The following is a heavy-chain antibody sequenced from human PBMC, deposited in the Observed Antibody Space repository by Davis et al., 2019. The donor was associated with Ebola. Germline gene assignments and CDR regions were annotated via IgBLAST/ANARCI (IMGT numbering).Heavy chain of an antibody. CDR3: ARDQVRATYDAFDI. Sequence: ASVKVSCKASGFTFISYGFSWVRQAPGQGLEWMGWISAYNGNINYEQKFQGRVAMTTDTSTSTAYMELRSLRSDDTAVYYCARDQVRATYDAFDIWGQGTMVTVAS. CDR1: GFTFISYG. D-gene: IGHD1-26*01. V-gene: IGHV1-18*01. CDR2: ISAYNGNI. J-gene: IGHJ3*02.